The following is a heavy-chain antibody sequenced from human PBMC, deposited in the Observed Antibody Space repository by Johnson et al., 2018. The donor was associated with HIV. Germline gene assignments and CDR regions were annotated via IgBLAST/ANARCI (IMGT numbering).Heavy chain of an antibody. CDR2: IKSKTDGGTT. J-gene: IGHJ3*02. V-gene: IGHV3-15*01. CDR1: GFTFSNAW. Sequence: VQLVESGGGLVEPGGSLRLSCAASGFTFSNAWMSWVRQAPGKGLEWVGRIKSKTDGGTTDYAAPVKGRFTISRHDSKNMLYLQMNSLKTEDTDVYYCTTDPWWNGYHAFDIWGQGTMVTVSS. CDR3: TTDPWWNGYHAFDI. D-gene: IGHD1-1*01.